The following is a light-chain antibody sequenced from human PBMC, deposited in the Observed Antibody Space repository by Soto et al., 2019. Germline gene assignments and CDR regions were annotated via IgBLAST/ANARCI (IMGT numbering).Light chain of an antibody. CDR1: ETVSIN. J-gene: IGKJ2*01. V-gene: IGKV3-15*01. CDR3: QQYNNWPYT. Sequence: ERVMTQSPATLSVSPGERATLSCRASETVSINLAWFQQKPGQAPRLLIYGASTRATGVPARFSGSGSVTEFTLTISSLQSEDFGVYYCQQYNNWPYTFGQGTKVDIK. CDR2: GAS.